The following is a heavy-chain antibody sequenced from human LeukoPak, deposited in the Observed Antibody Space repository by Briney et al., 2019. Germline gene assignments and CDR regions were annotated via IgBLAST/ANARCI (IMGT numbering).Heavy chain of an antibody. Sequence: SETLSLTCTVSGGSISTDASYWAWIRQPPGKGLEWVGSIYYSGSTYYSSSLKSRVTLSVDTSKNQFSLKMSSVTAADTAVFYCARLFSRGWEYHFGLDVWGQGTTVTVS. V-gene: IGHV4-39*01. D-gene: IGHD6-19*01. CDR1: GGSISTDASY. CDR2: IYYSGST. CDR3: ARLFSRGWEYHFGLDV. J-gene: IGHJ6*02.